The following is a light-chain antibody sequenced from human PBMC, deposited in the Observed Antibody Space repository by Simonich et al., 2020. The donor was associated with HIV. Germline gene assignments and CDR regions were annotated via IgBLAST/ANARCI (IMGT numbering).Light chain of an antibody. V-gene: IGKV4-1*01. CDR2: WAS. CDR3: QQYYSTPYT. J-gene: IGKJ2*01. Sequence: DIVMTQSPDSLALSLGERATINCKSSQSVLYSSNNKNYVAWYQQKPGQPPKLLIYWASPRESWVPDRFSGSGSGTDFTLTISSLQAEDVAVYYCQQYYSTPYTFGQGTKLEIK. CDR1: QSVLYSSNNKNY.